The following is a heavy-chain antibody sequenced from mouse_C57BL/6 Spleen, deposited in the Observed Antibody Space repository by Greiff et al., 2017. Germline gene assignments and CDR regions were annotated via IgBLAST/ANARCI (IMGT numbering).Heavy chain of an antibody. CDR1: GYTFTDYN. CDR3: ARGNYGSSYGGFFDY. D-gene: IGHD1-1*01. CDR2: INPNNGGT. J-gene: IGHJ2*01. V-gene: IGHV1-18*01. Sequence: EVQLQQPGPELVKPGASVKIPCKASGYTFTDYNMDWVKQSHGKSLEWIGDINPNNGGTIYNQKFKSKATLTVDKSSSTAYMALRSLTSADTAVYYCARGNYGSSYGGFFDYWGQGTTLTVSS.